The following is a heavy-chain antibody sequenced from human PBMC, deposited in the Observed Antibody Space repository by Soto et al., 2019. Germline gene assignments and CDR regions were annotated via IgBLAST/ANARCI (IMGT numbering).Heavy chain of an antibody. Sequence: NPSETLSLTCTVSGGSISSGDYYWSWIRQPPGKGLEWIGYIYYSGSTYYNPSLKSRVTISVDTSKNQFSLKLSSVTAADTAVYYCARDVRGSYFDYWGQGTLVTVSS. D-gene: IGHD3-16*01. CDR2: IYYSGST. J-gene: IGHJ4*02. CDR1: GGSISSGDYY. V-gene: IGHV4-30-4*01. CDR3: ARDVRGSYFDY.